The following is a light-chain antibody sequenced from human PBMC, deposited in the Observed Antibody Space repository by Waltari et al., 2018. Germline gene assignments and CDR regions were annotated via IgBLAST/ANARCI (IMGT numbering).Light chain of an antibody. CDR2: AAS. J-gene: IGKJ1*01. CDR3: LQDYIYPWT. V-gene: IGKV1-6*01. Sequence: AIQMTQSPSSLSASVGDRVTITCRASQGIRNDLGWYQQKPGKAPKGLIYAASRLQSGVPSRFRGSGSGTDFTLTISSLQPDDFATYYCLQDYIYPWTFGQGTKVEIK. CDR1: QGIRND.